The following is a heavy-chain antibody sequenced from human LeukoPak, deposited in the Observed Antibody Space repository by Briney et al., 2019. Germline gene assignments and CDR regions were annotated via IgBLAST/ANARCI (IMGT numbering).Heavy chain of an antibody. CDR1: GFTFCDYV. D-gene: IGHD6-25*01. CDR2: IRHHGDDI. J-gene: IGHJ4*02. CDR3: AKGAAAGIRGYFDY. Sequence: GRSLRDSCVASGFTFCDYVMHWVGQVPGKGLELDSDIRHHGDDIGYTDSVKGRFTVSRDKAKNSLYLQMSSLRSEDTALYYCAKGAAAGIRGYFDYWGQGILVTVSS. V-gene: IGHV3-9*01.